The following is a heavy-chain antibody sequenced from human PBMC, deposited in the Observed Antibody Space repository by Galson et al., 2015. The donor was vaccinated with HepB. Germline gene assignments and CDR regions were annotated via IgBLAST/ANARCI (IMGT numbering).Heavy chain of an antibody. D-gene: IGHD6-13*01. J-gene: IGHJ6*02. CDR1: GFTFSDYY. CDR3: ARDQGSAGPGLYYYYGMDV. Sequence: SLRLSCAASGFTFSDYYMSWIRQAPGKGLEWVSYISSSSSYTNYADSVKGRFTISRDNAKNSLYLQMNSLRAEDTAVYYCARDQGSAGPGLYYYYGMDVWGQGTTVTVSS. V-gene: IGHV3-11*05. CDR2: ISSSSSYT.